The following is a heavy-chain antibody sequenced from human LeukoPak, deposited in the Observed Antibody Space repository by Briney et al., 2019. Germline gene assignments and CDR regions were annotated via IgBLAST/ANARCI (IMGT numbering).Heavy chain of an antibody. V-gene: IGHV3-64*04. J-gene: IGHJ4*02. D-gene: IGHD6-13*01. CDR2: ISSNGGST. CDR1: GFTFSSYA. Sequence: GGSLRLSCSASGFTFSSYAMHWVRQAPGKGLEYVSAISSNGGSTYHADSVKGRFTISRDNSKNTLYLQTNTLRAEDTALYYCAKVKGGSSWQYYFDYWGQGTLVTVSS. CDR3: AKVKGGSSWQYYFDY.